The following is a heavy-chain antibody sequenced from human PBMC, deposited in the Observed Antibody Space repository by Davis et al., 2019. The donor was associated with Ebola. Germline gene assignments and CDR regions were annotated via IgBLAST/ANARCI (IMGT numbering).Heavy chain of an antibody. CDR3: TSSSYSGSYYRDY. V-gene: IGHV3-73*01. J-gene: IGHJ4*02. Sequence: GGSLKISCAASGFTFSGSAMHWVRQASGKGLEWVGRIRSKANSYATAYAASVKGRFTISRDDSKNTAYLQMNSLKTEDTAVYYCTSSSYSGSYYRDYWGQGTLVTVSS. CDR2: IRSKANSYAT. CDR1: GFTFSGSA. D-gene: IGHD1-26*01.